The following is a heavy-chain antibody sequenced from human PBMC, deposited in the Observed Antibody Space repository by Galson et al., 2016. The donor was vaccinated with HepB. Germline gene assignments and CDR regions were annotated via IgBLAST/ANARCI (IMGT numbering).Heavy chain of an antibody. CDR2: MNPNSGNT. CDR3: ARRWDFWSGYPGY. CDR1: GYTFTSYD. D-gene: IGHD3-3*01. J-gene: IGHJ4*02. V-gene: IGHV1-8*01. Sequence: SCKASGYTFTSYDINWVRQATGQGLEWMGWMNPNSGNTGYAQKFQGRVTMTRNTSISTAYMELSSLRSEDTAVYYCARRWDFWSGYPGYWGQGTLVTVSS.